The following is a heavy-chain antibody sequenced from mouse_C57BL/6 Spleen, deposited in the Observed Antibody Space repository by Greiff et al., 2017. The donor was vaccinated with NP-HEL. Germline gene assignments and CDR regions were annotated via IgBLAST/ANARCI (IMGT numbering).Heavy chain of an antibody. CDR2: IYPGDGDT. CDR3: ARSKTPDY. J-gene: IGHJ2*01. Sequence: VQLQQSGPELVKPGASVKISCKASGYAFSSSWMNWVKQRPGKGLEWIGRIYPGDGDTNYNGKFKGKATLTADKSSSTAYMQLSSLTSEDSAVYFCARSKTPDYWGQGTTLTVSS. V-gene: IGHV1-82*01. CDR1: GYAFSSSW.